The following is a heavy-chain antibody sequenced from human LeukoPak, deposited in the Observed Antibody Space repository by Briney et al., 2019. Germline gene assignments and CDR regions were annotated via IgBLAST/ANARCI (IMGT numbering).Heavy chain of an antibody. V-gene: IGHV1-18*01. J-gene: IGHJ4*02. CDR3: ARLYCSGGSCYFDY. D-gene: IGHD2-15*01. Sequence: ASVKVSCKASGYTFTSYGISWVRQAPGQGLEWMGWISTYNGNTNYAQKLQGRVTMTTDTSTSTAYMELRSLRSDDTAVYYCARLYCSGGSCYFDYWGQGTLVTVSS. CDR1: GYTFTSYG. CDR2: ISTYNGNT.